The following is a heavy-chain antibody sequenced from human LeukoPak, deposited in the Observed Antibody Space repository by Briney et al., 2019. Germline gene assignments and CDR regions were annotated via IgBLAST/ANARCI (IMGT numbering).Heavy chain of an antibody. V-gene: IGHV4-59*01. CDR1: GGSISSYY. CDR2: IYYSGST. D-gene: IGHD3-10*01. CDR3: ARGRTGSGSAFDI. Sequence: SETLSLTCTVSGGSISSYYWSWIRQPPGKGLEWIGYIYYSGSTNYNPSLKSRVTISVDTSKNQFSLKLSSVTAADTAVYYCARGRTGSGSAFDIWGQGTRVTVSS. J-gene: IGHJ3*02.